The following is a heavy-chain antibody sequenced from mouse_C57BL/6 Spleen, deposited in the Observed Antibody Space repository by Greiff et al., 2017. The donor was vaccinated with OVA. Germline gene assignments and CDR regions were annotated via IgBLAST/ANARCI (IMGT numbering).Heavy chain of an antibody. D-gene: IGHD2-1*01. Sequence: QVQLKESGPGLVAPSQSLSITCTVSGFSLTSYGVHWVRQPPGKGLEWLVVIWSDGSTTYNSALKSRLSISKDNSKSQVFLKMNSLQTDDTAMYYCASTYGNYGGDAMDYWGQGTSVTVSS. V-gene: IGHV2-6*03. J-gene: IGHJ4*01. CDR2: IWSDGST. CDR3: ASTYGNYGGDAMDY. CDR1: GFSLTSYG.